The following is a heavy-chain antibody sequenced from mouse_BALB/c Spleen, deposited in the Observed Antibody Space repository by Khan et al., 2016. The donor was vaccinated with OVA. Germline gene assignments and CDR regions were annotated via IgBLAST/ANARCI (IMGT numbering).Heavy chain of an antibody. Sequence: EVELVESGGGFVKPRGSLKLSCAASEFTFTTYAMSWIRQTPEKRLEWVASISSGGSYTYYPDSVKGRFTISRDNANNTLYLQMSRLGSEDTAIYYCSRFYAYYFDYWGHGTTLTVSS. CDR2: ISSGGSYT. J-gene: IGHJ2*01. D-gene: IGHD1-1*01. CDR3: SRFYAYYFDY. CDR1: EFTFTTYA. V-gene: IGHV5-9-1*01.